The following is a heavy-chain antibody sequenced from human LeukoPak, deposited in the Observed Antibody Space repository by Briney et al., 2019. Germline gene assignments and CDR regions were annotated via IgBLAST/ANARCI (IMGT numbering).Heavy chain of an antibody. CDR2: IYYSGST. J-gene: IGHJ4*02. D-gene: IGHD4-17*01. CDR1: GGSISSYY. Sequence: SETLSLTCTVSGGSISSYYWSWIRQPPGKGLEWIGYIYYSGSTNYNPSLKSRVTISVDTSKNQFSLKLSSVTAADTAVYHCARLGGTVTDYWGQGTLVTVSS. V-gene: IGHV4-59*01. CDR3: ARLGGTVTDY.